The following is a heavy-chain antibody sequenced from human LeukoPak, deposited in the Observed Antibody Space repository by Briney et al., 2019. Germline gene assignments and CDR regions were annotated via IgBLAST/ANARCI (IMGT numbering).Heavy chain of an antibody. CDR3: ASGATTRLDY. D-gene: IGHD1-26*01. Sequence: GGSLRLSCTASGFSFSSYGMHWVRQAPGKGLEWVASIWYDGSNTNYVDPVKGRFAISRDNSKNTLYLQMNSLRVEDTAVYFCASGATTRLDYWGQGTLVTVSS. J-gene: IGHJ4*02. V-gene: IGHV3-33*01. CDR2: IWYDGSNT. CDR1: GFSFSSYG.